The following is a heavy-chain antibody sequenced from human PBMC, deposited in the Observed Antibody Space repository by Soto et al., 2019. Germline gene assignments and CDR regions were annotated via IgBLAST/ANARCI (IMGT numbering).Heavy chain of an antibody. Sequence: QVQLVESGGGVVQPGRSLRLSCAASGFTFSSYAMHWVCQAPGKGLEWVAVISYDGSNKYYADSVKGRFTISRDNSKNTLYLQMNSLRAEDTAVYYCAREGRIAAAGTFDYWGQGTLVTVSS. V-gene: IGHV3-30-3*01. CDR3: AREGRIAAAGTFDY. CDR2: ISYDGSNK. CDR1: GFTFSSYA. J-gene: IGHJ4*02. D-gene: IGHD6-13*01.